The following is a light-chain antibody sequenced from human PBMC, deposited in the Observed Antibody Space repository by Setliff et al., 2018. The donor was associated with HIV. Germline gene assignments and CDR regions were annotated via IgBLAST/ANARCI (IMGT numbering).Light chain of an antibody. CDR3: GPYTTRNALI. CDR2: GVT. J-gene: IGLJ2*01. CDR1: KRDIGGYNS. Sequence: QSALTQPASVSGSPRQSITISCSGTKRDIGGYNSVSWYQQHPGKVPKLIIYGVTNRPSGVSDRFSGSKSGNTASLTISGLQAEDEATYYCGPYTTRNALIFGGGTKVTVL. V-gene: IGLV2-14*01.